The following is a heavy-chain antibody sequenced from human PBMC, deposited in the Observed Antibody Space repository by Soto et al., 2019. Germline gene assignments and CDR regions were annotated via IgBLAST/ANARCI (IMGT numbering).Heavy chain of an antibody. CDR1: GFRFSAYG. CDR3: MNFGRVTGGYTYGPLDS. Sequence: QVQLVESGGGVVQPGMSLRLSCAASGFRFSAYGIHWVRQAPGKGLEWVAVISFDGRQNCYADSVKGRFTISRDNSKNTLYLQLNSLRAEDTAVYYCMNFGRVTGGYTYGPLDSWGQGSLVTVSS. V-gene: IGHV3-30*18. CDR2: ISFDGRQN. J-gene: IGHJ4*02. D-gene: IGHD5-18*01.